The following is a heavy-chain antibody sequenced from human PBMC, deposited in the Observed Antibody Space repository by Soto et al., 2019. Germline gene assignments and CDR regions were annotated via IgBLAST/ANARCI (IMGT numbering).Heavy chain of an antibody. Sequence: EVQLLESGGGLVQPGGSLRLSCAASGFTFSSYGMTWVRQAPGKGLEWVSFSSATGAGTYYADSVKGRFTISRDNSKNTLYLPMTSLRADDTAGYYCAKDRRAGGNYGFYSDFWGQGALVIVSS. V-gene: IGHV3-23*01. J-gene: IGHJ4*02. D-gene: IGHD1-7*01. CDR2: SSATGAGT. CDR1: GFTFSSYG. CDR3: AKDRRAGGNYGFYSDF.